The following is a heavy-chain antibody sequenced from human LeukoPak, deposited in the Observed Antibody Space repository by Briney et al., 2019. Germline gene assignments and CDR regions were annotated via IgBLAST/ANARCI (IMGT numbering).Heavy chain of an antibody. CDR1: GFTFSSYA. D-gene: IGHD6-19*01. CDR3: AKELGRSGWKGPDDY. CDR2: ISGSGGST. V-gene: IGHV3-23*01. J-gene: IGHJ4*02. Sequence: PGGSLRLSYAASGFTFSSYAMSWVRQAPGKGLEWVSAISGSGGSTYYADSVKGRFTISRDNSKNTLYLQMNSLRAEDTAVYYCAKELGRSGWKGPDDYWGQGTLVTVSS.